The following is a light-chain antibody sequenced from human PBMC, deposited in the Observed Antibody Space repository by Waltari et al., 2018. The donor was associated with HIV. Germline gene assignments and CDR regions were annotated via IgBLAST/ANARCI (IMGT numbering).Light chain of an antibody. J-gene: IGLJ2*01. CDR3: VLYGDSGSWI. V-gene: IGLV8-61*01. CDR2: SAE. CDR1: SGSVSTTSF. Sequence: QTVVTQEPSISVSPGGTVTLTCGLRSGSVSTTSFPSWYQQTPGQGPRTRTDSAETRSSGAPDRCSGSILENKAALTITGARAEDEADYYWVLYGDSGSWIFGGGTRLTVL.